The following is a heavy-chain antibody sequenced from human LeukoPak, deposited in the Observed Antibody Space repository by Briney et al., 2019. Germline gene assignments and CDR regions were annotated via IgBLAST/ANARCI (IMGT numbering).Heavy chain of an antibody. CDR2: ISGSGGST. CDR1: GFTFSRYA. J-gene: IGHJ4*02. D-gene: IGHD3-22*01. V-gene: IGHV3-23*01. Sequence: GGSLRLSCAASGFTFSRYAMSWVRQAPGKGLEWVSAISGSGGSTYYADSVKGRFTISRDNSKNTLYLQMNSLRAEDTAVYYCAKDLSYDSSGYYFDYWGQGTLVTVSS. CDR3: AKDLSYDSSGYYFDY.